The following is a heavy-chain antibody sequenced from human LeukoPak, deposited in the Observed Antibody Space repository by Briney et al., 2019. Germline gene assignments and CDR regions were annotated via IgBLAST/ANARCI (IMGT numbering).Heavy chain of an antibody. V-gene: IGHV4-4*07. Sequence: PSENLSLTCTVSGGSISSYYWSWIRQPAGKGLEWIGRIYTSGSANYNPSLKSRVTMSVDTSKNQFSLKLSSVTAADTAVYYCARGTVGGSYGRYYYYYMDVWGKGTTVTVSS. CDR3: ARGTVGGSYGRYYYYYMDV. J-gene: IGHJ6*03. D-gene: IGHD1-26*01. CDR1: GGSISSYY. CDR2: IYTSGSA.